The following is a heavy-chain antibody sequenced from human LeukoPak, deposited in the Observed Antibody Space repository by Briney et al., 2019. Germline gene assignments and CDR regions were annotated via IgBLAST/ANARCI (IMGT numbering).Heavy chain of an antibody. D-gene: IGHD2-2*01. CDR3: ARSYIVVVPAVYFDY. CDR1: GYTFSTYA. Sequence: GASVKVSCKTSGYTFSTYAIQWVRQAPGQRLEWMGWINGGDGNTKFSQKFQGRVTITRDTSASSSYMEPSSLRSEDTAVYYCARSYIVVVPAVYFDYWGQGTLVTVSS. J-gene: IGHJ4*02. CDR2: INGGDGNT. V-gene: IGHV1-3*01.